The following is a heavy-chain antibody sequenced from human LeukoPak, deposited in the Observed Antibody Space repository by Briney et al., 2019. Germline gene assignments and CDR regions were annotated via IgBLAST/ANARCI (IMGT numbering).Heavy chain of an antibody. V-gene: IGHV3-9*01. J-gene: IGHJ4*02. D-gene: IGHD2-2*01. CDR1: GFTFDDYA. Sequence: GRSLRLSCAASGFTFDDYAMHWVRQAPGKGLERVSGISWNSGSIGYADSVKGRFTISRDNAKNSLYLQMNSLRAEDTALYYCAKDFSRYCSSTSCSPFDYWGQGTLVTVSS. CDR2: ISWNSGSI. CDR3: AKDFSRYCSSTSCSPFDY.